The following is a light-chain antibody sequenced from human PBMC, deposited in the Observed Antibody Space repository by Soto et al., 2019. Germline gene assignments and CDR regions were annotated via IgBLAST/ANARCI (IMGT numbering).Light chain of an antibody. V-gene: IGLV2-14*01. CDR3: SSYTGSSTYVV. J-gene: IGLJ2*01. Sequence: QSVLTQPASVSGSPGQSITISCTGTSSDVGGYNYVSWYQQHPGKAPKLMIYDVSNRPSGVSNRFSGSKSGNTASLTNSGLQAEDEADYYCSSYTGSSTYVVFGGGTKLTVL. CDR2: DVS. CDR1: SSDVGGYNY.